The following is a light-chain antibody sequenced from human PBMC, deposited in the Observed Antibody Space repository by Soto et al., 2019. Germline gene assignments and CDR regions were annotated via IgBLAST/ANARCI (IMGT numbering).Light chain of an antibody. J-gene: IGKJ1*01. V-gene: IGKV1-5*03. CDR3: QHYNSYSEA. CDR1: QTISSW. CDR2: KAS. Sequence: DIQMTQSPSTLSGSVGDRGTITCRASQTISSWLAWYQQKPGKAPKLLIYKASTLKSGVPSRFSGSGSGTEFTLTISSLQHDDFATYYCQHYNSYSEAFGKGTKVELK.